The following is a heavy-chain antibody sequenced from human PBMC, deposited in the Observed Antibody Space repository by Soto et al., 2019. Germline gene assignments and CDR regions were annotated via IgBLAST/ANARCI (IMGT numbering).Heavy chain of an antibody. D-gene: IGHD3-22*01. CDR3: ARSYYFDSCGYFDY. CDR1: GFTVSSNS. Sequence: GGSLRLSCAASGFTVSSNSMSWVRQAPGKGLEWVSIIYSVGGTYYADSVKGRFTISRDNSKNTLYLQMNGLRAEDTAVYYCARSYYFDSCGYFDYWGQGALVTVSS. J-gene: IGHJ4*02. CDR2: IYSVGGT. V-gene: IGHV3-53*01.